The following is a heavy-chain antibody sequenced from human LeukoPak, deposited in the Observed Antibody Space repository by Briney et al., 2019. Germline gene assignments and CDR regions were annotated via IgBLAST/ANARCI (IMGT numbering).Heavy chain of an antibody. CDR1: GGSISSGSYY. J-gene: IGHJ5*02. CDR3: ARSAYGYAGWTQGWFDP. D-gene: IGHD5-18*01. CDR2: IYTSGST. V-gene: IGHV4-61*02. Sequence: SETLSLTCTVSGGSISSGSYYWSWIRQPAGKGLEWIGRIYTSGSTNYNPSLKSRVTISVDTSKNQFSLKLSSVTAADTAVYYCARSAYGYAGWTQGWFDPWGQGTLVTVSS.